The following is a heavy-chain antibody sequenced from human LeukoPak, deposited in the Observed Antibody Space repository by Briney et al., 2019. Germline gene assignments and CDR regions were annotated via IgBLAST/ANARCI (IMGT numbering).Heavy chain of an antibody. D-gene: IGHD5-18*01. CDR2: ISASGGST. CDR1: GFTFSSSA. CDR3: AKDLGYSYGSYYGMDV. V-gene: IGHV3-23*01. J-gene: IGHJ6*02. Sequence: GGSLKLSCAASGFTFSSSAMSWVRQVPGKGLEWVSGISASGGSTYYADSVRGRFTISRDNSKNTLYLQMNSLRTEDTAVYYCAKDLGYSYGSYYGMDVWGQGTTVTVSS.